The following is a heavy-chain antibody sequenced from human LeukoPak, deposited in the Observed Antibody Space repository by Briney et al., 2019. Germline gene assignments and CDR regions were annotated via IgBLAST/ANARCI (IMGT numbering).Heavy chain of an antibody. D-gene: IGHD2-8*01. Sequence: SQTLSLTCVVSGGSISSGGYSWSWIRQPPGKGLEWIGYIHHRGNIYYNSALRSRVTISRDRSQNHFSLKVTSVTAADTAVYYCARVRGTNFDCWGQGTLVTVSS. CDR1: GGSISSGGYS. CDR2: IHHRGNI. J-gene: IGHJ4*02. CDR3: ARVRGTNFDC. V-gene: IGHV4-30-2*01.